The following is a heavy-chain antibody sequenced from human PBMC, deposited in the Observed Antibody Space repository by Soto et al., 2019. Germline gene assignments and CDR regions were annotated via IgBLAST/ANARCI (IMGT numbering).Heavy chain of an antibody. CDR3: GSGSGPYNY. Sequence: QVQLLQSGGGVVQPGRSLRLSCVASGFMFSTYGMHWVRQAPGKGLEWVALISYDGSVKYHADFVKGRFTISRDNSKNTLYLRMDTLGPADTAVYFCGSGSGPYNYWGQGSLFTVSS. CDR2: ISYDGSVK. J-gene: IGHJ4*02. D-gene: IGHD3-10*01. V-gene: IGHV3-30*03. CDR1: GFMFSTYG.